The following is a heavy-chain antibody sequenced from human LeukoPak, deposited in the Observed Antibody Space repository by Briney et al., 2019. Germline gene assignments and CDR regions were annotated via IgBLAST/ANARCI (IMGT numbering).Heavy chain of an antibody. CDR3: AREFFGSGSYYGYFDY. V-gene: IGHV1-18*04. J-gene: IGHJ4*02. D-gene: IGHD3-10*01. CDR2: ISAYNGNT. Sequence: GASVKVSCKASGYTFTSYGISWVRQAPGQGLEWMGWISAYNGNTNYAQKLQGRVTMTTDTSTSTAYMELRSLRSDDTAVYYCAREFFGSGSYYGYFDYWGQGTLVTVSS. CDR1: GYTFTSYG.